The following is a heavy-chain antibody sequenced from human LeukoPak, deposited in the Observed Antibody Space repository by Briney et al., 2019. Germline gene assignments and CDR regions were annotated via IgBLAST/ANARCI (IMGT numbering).Heavy chain of an antibody. Sequence: SETLSLTCTVSGGSISSYYWSWIRQPPGKGLEWIGYIYYSGSTNYNPSLKSRVTISVDTSKNQFSLKLSSVTAADTAVYYCARTTEGGYTYDYFYYYYMDVWGKGTTITISS. J-gene: IGHJ6*03. CDR3: ARTTEGGYTYDYFYYYYMDV. CDR1: GGSISSYY. D-gene: IGHD5-18*01. V-gene: IGHV4-59*01. CDR2: IYYSGST.